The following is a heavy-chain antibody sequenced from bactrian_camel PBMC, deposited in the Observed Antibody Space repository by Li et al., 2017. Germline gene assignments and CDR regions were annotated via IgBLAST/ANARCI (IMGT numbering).Heavy chain of an antibody. CDR2: ISSRTGSA. Sequence: HVQLVESGGGLVQPGGSLRLSCVASRFSFSNYYMSWVRQAPGKGLEWVSAISSRTGSAYYADSVKGRFTVSADSAKKTLYLQMNSLKSEDTALYYCATPKGLSDCGGSTTSGARGPRSPSP. CDR1: RFSFSNYY. D-gene: IGHD4*01. V-gene: IGHV3S1*01. J-gene: IGHJ4*01. CDR3: ATPKGLSDCGGSTTS.